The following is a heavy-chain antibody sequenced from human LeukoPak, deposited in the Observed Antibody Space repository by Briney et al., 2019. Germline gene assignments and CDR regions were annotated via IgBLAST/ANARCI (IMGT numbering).Heavy chain of an antibody. J-gene: IGHJ4*02. D-gene: IGHD2-15*01. CDR2: ISSSSSYI. V-gene: IGHV3-21*01. CDR3: ASDRSSSFDY. CDR1: GFTFSSYS. Sequence: GGSLRLSCAASGFTFSSYSMNRDRQAPGQGLEWVSSISSSSSYIYYADSVKGRFTISRDNAKNALYLQMNSLRAEDTAVYYCASDRSSSFDYWGQGTLVSVSS.